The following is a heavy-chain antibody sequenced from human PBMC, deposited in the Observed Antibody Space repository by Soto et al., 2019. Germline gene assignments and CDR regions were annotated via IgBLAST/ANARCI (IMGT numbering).Heavy chain of an antibody. CDR2: IIPILGIA. CDR3: ARIKYPYYCDSIGYT. D-gene: IGHD3-22*01. CDR1: GGTFSSYT. J-gene: IGHJ4*02. Sequence: QVQLVQSGVEVKKPGSSVKVSCKASGGTFSSYTISWVRQAPGQGLEWMGRIIPILGIANYAQKFQGRVTLTEDKLTITDYMELSSPRSEDTALDIHARIKYPYYCDSIGYTWGQGTLVTVSS. V-gene: IGHV1-69*02.